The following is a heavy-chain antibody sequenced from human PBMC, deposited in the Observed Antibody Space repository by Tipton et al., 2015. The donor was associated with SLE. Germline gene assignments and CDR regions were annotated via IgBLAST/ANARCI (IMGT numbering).Heavy chain of an antibody. V-gene: IGHV3-53*04. CDR3: VRAQSWGYDAFDV. D-gene: IGHD3-16*01. J-gene: IGHJ3*01. Sequence: SLRLSCAASGFSVTNSYMSWVRQAPGKGLEWASTIHSGGRISYADSVKGRFTISSHNSKNTLFLQMNSLRAEDTAVYYCVRAQSWGYDAFDVWGQGTMVTVSS. CDR1: GFSVTNSY. CDR2: IHSGGRI.